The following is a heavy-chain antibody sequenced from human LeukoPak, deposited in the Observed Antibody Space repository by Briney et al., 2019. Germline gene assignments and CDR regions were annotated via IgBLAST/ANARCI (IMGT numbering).Heavy chain of an antibody. D-gene: IGHD3-22*01. CDR3: ARHLDYYDSSGYYDY. J-gene: IGHJ4*02. V-gene: IGHV1-18*01. Sequence: RASVKVSCKASGYTFTSYGISWVRQAPGQGLEWMGWISAYNGNTDYAQKLQGRVTMTTDTSTSTAYMELRSLRSDDTAVYYCARHLDYYDSSGYYDYWGQGTLVTVSS. CDR2: ISAYNGNT. CDR1: GYTFTSYG.